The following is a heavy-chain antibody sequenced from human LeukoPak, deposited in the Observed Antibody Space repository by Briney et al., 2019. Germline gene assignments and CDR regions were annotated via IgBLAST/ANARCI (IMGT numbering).Heavy chain of an antibody. V-gene: IGHV3-30*02. CDR2: IRYDGSNK. J-gene: IGHJ4*02. D-gene: IGHD6-13*01. Sequence: GGSLRLSCAASGFTFSSYGMHWVRQAPGKGLEWVAFIRYDGSNKYYADSVKGRFTISRDNSKNTLYLQMNSLRAEDTAVHYCAKDLYSSSWYLPDYWGQGTLVTVSS. CDR1: GFTFSSYG. CDR3: AKDLYSSSWYLPDY.